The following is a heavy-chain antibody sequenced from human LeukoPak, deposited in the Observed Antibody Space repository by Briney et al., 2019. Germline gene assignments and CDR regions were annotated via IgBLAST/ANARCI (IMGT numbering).Heavy chain of an antibody. CDR2: MNPNSGNT. CDR1: GYTFTSYD. V-gene: IGHV1-8*03. Sequence: GASVKVSCKASGYTFTSYDINWVRQATGQGLEWMGWMNPNSGNTGYAQKFQGRVTITRNTSISTAYMELSSLRSEDTAVYYCARSARRGGYILDHYYMDVWGKGTTVTISS. J-gene: IGHJ6*03. CDR3: ARSARRGGYILDHYYMDV. D-gene: IGHD5-24*01.